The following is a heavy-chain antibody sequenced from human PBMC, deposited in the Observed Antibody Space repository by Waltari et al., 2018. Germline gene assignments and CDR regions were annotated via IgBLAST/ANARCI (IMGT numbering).Heavy chain of an antibody. CDR1: GGSIDSSQYY. CDR3: TREIRDIVVVPSPGDY. V-gene: IGHV4-39*07. Sequence: QLQLQESGPGLVKPSETLSLTVTVSGGSIDSSQYYWGWVRQPPGKALQWLATIFHNGATRYNPSLGSRVSISLDTSRNQFSVRLSSVSAADTAMYYCTREIRDIVVVPSPGDYWGQGTLVTVSS. CDR2: IFHNGAT. D-gene: IGHD2-15*01. J-gene: IGHJ4*01.